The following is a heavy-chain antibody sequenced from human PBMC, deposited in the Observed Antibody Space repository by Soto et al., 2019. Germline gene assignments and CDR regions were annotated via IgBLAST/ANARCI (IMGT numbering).Heavy chain of an antibody. CDR3: ARHPLGPQVVPGGDV. Sequence: LGEALKISCKGSGYSFTSYWISWVRQMPGKGLEWMGRIDPSDSYTNYSPSFQGHVTISADKSISTAYLQWSSLKASDTAMYYCARHPLGPQVVPGGDVWGQGXTVTVYS. CDR2: IDPSDSYT. D-gene: IGHD2-2*01. V-gene: IGHV5-10-1*01. CDR1: GYSFTSYW. J-gene: IGHJ6*02.